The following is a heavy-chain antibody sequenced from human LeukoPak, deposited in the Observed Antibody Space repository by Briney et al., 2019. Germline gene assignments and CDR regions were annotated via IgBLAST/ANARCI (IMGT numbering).Heavy chain of an antibody. Sequence: GGSLRLSCAASGFILSNYWMSWVRQAPGKGLEWVANIKTDGSEKYYVDSVKGRFTISRDNPKNSLYLQMNSLRAEDTAIYYCARDVSVSGMDVWGQGTTVTVSS. D-gene: IGHD5/OR15-5a*01. CDR1: GFILSNYW. CDR2: IKTDGSEK. J-gene: IGHJ6*02. CDR3: ARDVSVSGMDV. V-gene: IGHV3-7*01.